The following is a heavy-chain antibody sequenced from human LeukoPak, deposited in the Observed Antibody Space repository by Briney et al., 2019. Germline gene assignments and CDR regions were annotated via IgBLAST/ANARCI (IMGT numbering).Heavy chain of an antibody. V-gene: IGHV3-23*01. CDR1: GFTFSRYA. CDR2: ISGSGAST. CDR3: AKVDVPAAMDFDY. J-gene: IGHJ4*02. Sequence: GGSLRLSCASSGFTFSRYAMSWVREAPGKGLEWVSAISGSGASTYYADSVRGRFTISRDNSKNTLYLQMNRLRAEDTAVYYCAKVDVPAAMDFDYWGEGTLVTVSS. D-gene: IGHD2-2*01.